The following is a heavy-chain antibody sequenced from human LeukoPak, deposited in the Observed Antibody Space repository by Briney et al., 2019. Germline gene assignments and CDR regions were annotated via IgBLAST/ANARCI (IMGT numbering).Heavy chain of an antibody. V-gene: IGHV4-4*07. CDR1: GGSLSSYY. D-gene: IGHD3-3*01. CDR2: IYTSGST. Sequence: SETLSLTCTVPGGSLSSYYWSWIRQPAGKGLEWIGRIYTSGSTNYNPSLKSRVTMSVDTSKNQLSLKLSSVTAADTAVYYCARDWGDFWSGYYYFDYWGQGTLVTVSS. CDR3: ARDWGDFWSGYYYFDY. J-gene: IGHJ4*02.